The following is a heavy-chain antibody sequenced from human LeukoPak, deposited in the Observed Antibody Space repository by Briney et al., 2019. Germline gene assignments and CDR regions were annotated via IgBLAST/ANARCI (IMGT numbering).Heavy chain of an antibody. V-gene: IGHV3-7*01. D-gene: IGHD6-6*01. CDR1: GFTFSDYW. Sequence: GGSLRLSCVASGFTFSDYWMSWVRQAPGKGLEWVANIKSDESERFFLDSVKGRFTISRDNAKNSLYLQMNSLRAEDTAVYYCAKDLWYTSSSEEYWGQGTLVTVSS. J-gene: IGHJ4*02. CDR2: IKSDESER. CDR3: AKDLWYTSSSEEY.